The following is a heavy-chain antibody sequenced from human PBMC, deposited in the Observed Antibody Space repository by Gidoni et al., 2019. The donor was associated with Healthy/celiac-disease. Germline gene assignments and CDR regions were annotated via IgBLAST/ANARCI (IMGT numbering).Heavy chain of an antibody. CDR2: IIPILGIA. CDR3: ARSDYYDSSGYYYGAANAFDI. V-gene: IGHV1-69*02. Sequence: QVQLVQSRAEVKKPGSSVKVSCKASGGTFTSYTIIWVRQAPGQGLEWMGRIIPILGIANYAQKFQGRVTITADKSTSTAYMELSSLRSEDTAVYYCARSDYYDSSGYYYGAANAFDIWGQGTMVTVSS. CDR1: GGTFTSYT. J-gene: IGHJ3*02. D-gene: IGHD3-22*01.